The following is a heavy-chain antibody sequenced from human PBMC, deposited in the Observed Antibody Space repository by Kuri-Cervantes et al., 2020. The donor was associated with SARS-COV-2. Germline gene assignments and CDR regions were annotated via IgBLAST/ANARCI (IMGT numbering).Heavy chain of an antibody. CDR3: VRAIDGDNSLYFDY. D-gene: IGHD5-24*01. J-gene: IGHJ4*02. Sequence: GESLKISCAASGFTFSSYSMNWVRQAPGKGLVWVSRIRSDETHTDYADSVKGRFTISRDNAKNTLYLLMSSLRAEDTAVYYCVRAIDGDNSLYFDYWDQGTLVTVSS. CDR2: IRSDETHT. CDR1: GFTFSSYS. V-gene: IGHV3-74*01.